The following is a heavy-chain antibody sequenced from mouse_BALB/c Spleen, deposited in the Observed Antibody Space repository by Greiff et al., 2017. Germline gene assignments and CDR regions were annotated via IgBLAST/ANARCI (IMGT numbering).Heavy chain of an antibody. Sequence: QVQLQQSGAELVRPGTSVKVSCKASGYAFTNYLIEWVKQRPGQGLEWIGVINPGSGGTNYNEKFKGKATLTADKSSSTAYMQLSSLTSDDSAVYFCVYDGYSLFAYWGQGTLVTVSA. V-gene: IGHV1-54*03. J-gene: IGHJ3*01. CDR3: VYDGYSLFAY. CDR2: INPGSGGT. D-gene: IGHD2-3*01. CDR1: GYAFTNYL.